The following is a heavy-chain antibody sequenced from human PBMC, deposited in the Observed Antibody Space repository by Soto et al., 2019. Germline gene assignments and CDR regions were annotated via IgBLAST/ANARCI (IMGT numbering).Heavy chain of an antibody. D-gene: IGHD3-3*01. CDR1: GFTFSDYW. V-gene: IGHV3-74*01. J-gene: IGHJ4*01. CDR3: VRRLLYYDSQDF. Sequence: WGSLRRSGEASGFTFSDYWMHWVRQVPGKELMWVSRIDTDGSITNDADSVQGRFTISRDNAKNTLYLQMNSLRAEDTPVYCCVRRLLYYDSQDFWGHGTLVSDSS. CDR2: IDTDGSIT.